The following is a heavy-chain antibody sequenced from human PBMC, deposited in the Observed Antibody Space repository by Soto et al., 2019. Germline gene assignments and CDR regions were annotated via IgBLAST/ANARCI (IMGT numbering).Heavy chain of an antibody. CDR2: ISAYNGNT. CDR3: VGEYYYDSSGYYTDAFDI. J-gene: IGHJ3*02. Sequence: ASVKVSCKASGYTFTSYGISWVRRAPGQGLEWMGWISAYNGNTNYAQKLQGRVTMTTDTSTSTAYMELRSLRSDDTAVYYCVGEYYYDSSGYYTDAFDIWGQGTMVTVSS. CDR1: GYTFTSYG. V-gene: IGHV1-18*01. D-gene: IGHD3-22*01.